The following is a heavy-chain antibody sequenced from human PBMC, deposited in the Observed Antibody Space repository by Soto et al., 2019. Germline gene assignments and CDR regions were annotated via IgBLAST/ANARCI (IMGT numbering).Heavy chain of an antibody. CDR2: ISSSGSTI. CDR1: GFTFSSYE. V-gene: IGHV3-48*03. CDR3: ARVGRWELLRSRRGELWFDP. Sequence: PGGSLRLSCAASGFTFSSYEMNWVRQAPGKGLEWVSYISSSGSTIYYADSVKGRFTISRDNAKNSLYLQMNSLRAEDTAVYYCARVGRWELLRSRRGELWFDPWGQGTLVTVSS. D-gene: IGHD1-26*01. J-gene: IGHJ5*02.